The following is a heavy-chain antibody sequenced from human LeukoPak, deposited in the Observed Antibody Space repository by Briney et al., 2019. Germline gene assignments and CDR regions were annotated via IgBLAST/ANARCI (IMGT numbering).Heavy chain of an antibody. CDR2: ISYDGSNK. CDR3: ARVSGSYYGYYYYYYMDV. CDR1: GFTFSSYA. J-gene: IGHJ6*03. V-gene: IGHV3-30*04. D-gene: IGHD1-26*01. Sequence: GGSLRLSCAASGFTFSSYAMHWVRQAPGKGLEWVAVISYDGSNKYYADSVKGRFTISRDNAKNTLYLQMNSLRAEDTAVYYCARVSGSYYGYYYYYYMDVWGKGTTVTVSS.